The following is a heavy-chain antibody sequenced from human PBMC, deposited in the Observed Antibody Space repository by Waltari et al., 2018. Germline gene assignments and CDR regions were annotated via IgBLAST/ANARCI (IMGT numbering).Heavy chain of an antibody. CDR2: MNPNSGNT. J-gene: IGHJ6*03. Sequence: QVQLVQSGAEVKKPGASVKVSCKASGYTFTSYDINWVRQATGQGLEWMGWMNPNSGNTGYAQKFQGRVTMTRNTSISTAYMELSSLRSEDTAVYYCARGELSSSSDDYYYYYYYMDVWGKGTTVTVSS. V-gene: IGHV1-8*01. CDR1: GYTFTSYD. D-gene: IGHD6-6*01. CDR3: ARGELSSSSDDYYYYYYYMDV.